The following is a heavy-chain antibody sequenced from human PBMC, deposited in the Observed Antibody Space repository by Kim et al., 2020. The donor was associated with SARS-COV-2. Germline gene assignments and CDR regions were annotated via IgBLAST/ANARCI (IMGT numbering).Heavy chain of an antibody. CDR2: IYYSGST. Sequence: SETLSLTCTVSGGSISSGGYYWSWIRQHPGKGLEWIGYIYYSGSTYYNPSLKSRVTISVDTSKNQFSLKLSSVTAADTAVYYCARELVRGGHYYYYGMDVWGQGTTVTVSS. J-gene: IGHJ6*02. CDR3: ARELVRGGHYYYYGMDV. D-gene: IGHD3-10*01. CDR1: GGSISSGGYY. V-gene: IGHV4-31*03.